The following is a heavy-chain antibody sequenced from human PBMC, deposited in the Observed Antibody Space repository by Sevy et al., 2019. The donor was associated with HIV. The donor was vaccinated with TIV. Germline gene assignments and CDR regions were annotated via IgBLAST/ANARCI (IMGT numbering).Heavy chain of an antibody. CDR2: INPNSGGT. D-gene: IGHD6-6*01. Sequence: ASVKVSCKASGYTFTGYYMHWVRQAPGQGLEWMGWINPNSGGTNYAQKFQGRVTMTRDTSISTAYMKLSRLRSDDTAVYDCASLLYSSSQDPRKTWFDPWGQGTLVTVSS. CDR1: GYTFTGYY. V-gene: IGHV1-2*02. CDR3: ASLLYSSSQDPRKTWFDP. J-gene: IGHJ5*02.